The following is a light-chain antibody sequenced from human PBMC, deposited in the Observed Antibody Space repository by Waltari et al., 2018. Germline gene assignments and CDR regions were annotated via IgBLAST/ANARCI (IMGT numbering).Light chain of an antibody. CDR2: DDS. V-gene: IGLV3-21*03. J-gene: IGLJ2*01. Sequence: SYVLTQPPSVSVAPGKTARITCGGNNIGSKSVHWDQQKPGQAPVLVVYDDSDRPPGIPERFSGSNSGNTATLTISRVEAGDEADYYCQVWDSSSDHSGVVFGGGTKLTVL. CDR1: NIGSKS. CDR3: QVWDSSSDHSGVV.